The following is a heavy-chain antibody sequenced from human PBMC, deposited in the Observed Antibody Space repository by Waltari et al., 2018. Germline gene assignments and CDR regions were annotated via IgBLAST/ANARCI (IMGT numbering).Heavy chain of an antibody. V-gene: IGHV1-69-2*01. D-gene: IGHD1-26*01. CDR1: GYTFTDYY. Sequence: EVQLVQSGAEVKKPGATVKISCKASGYTFTDYYMHWVQQAPGKGLEWMGRGDPEDGETIDAEKFQGRVTITADTATDTAYMELSSLRSEDTAVYYCATGGWELQIFDYWGQGTLVTVSS. CDR3: ATGGWELQIFDY. J-gene: IGHJ4*02. CDR2: GDPEDGET.